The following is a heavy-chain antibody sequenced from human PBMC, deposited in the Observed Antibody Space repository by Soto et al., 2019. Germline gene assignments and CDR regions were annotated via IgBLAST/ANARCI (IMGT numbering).Heavy chain of an antibody. CDR3: ATGSASGSPYYFDY. CDR2: ITGSGGST. J-gene: IGHJ4*02. V-gene: IGHV3-23*01. D-gene: IGHD6-25*01. CDR1: GFTFYSYA. Sequence: EVQVLESGGGLVQPGGSLRLSCAASGFTFYSYAMSWVRQAPGKGLEWVSAITGSGGSTYHADSVKGRFTISRDNSKNTLYLQMNSLGGEDTAVYYCATGSASGSPYYFDYWGQGTLVTVSS.